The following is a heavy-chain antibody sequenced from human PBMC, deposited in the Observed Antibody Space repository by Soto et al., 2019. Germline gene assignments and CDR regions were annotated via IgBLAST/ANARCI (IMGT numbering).Heavy chain of an antibody. CDR1: DACVSKYY. V-gene: IGHV4-59*02. Sequence: SETLSLTCSVADACVSKYYWSWIRQPPGKGLEWIGYISHTGYTSYNPSLESRLTISMDKSKNQLSLNLNSVTTADTAVYYFARGQLLFAYWGQGTPVTVSS. CDR2: ISHTGYT. CDR3: ARGQLLFAY. J-gene: IGHJ4*02. D-gene: IGHD3-10*02.